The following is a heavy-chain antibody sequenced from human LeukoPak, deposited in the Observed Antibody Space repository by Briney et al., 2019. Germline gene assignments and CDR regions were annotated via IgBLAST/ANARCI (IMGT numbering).Heavy chain of an antibody. D-gene: IGHD3-10*01. CDR2: IYYSGST. V-gene: IGHV4-59*08. Sequence: SETLSLTCTVSGGSISSYYWSWIRQPPGKGLEWIGYIYYSGSTNYNPSLKSRVTISVDTSKNQFSLKLSSVTAADTAVYYCARHFITMVRGVRYYYGMDVWGQGTTVTVSS. J-gene: IGHJ6*02. CDR3: ARHFITMVRGVRYYYGMDV. CDR1: GGSISSYY.